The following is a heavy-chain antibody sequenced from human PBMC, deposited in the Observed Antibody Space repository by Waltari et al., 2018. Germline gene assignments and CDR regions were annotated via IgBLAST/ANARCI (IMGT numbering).Heavy chain of an antibody. J-gene: IGHJ4*02. V-gene: IGHV3-23*03. D-gene: IGHD3-22*01. CDR3: AKGFDRASFDY. Sequence: EVQLLESGGGLVQPGGSLRLSCAASGFIFSSYTMNWVRQAPGKGWEGVSVVDGGGDTGYADSVKGRFTISRDNSKNRLYLQRNSLRPEDTAGYYCAKGFDRASFDYWGQGALVTVSA. CDR1: GFIFSSYT. CDR2: VDGGGDT.